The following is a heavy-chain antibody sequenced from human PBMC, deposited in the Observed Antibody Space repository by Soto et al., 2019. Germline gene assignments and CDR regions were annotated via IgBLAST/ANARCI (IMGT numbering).Heavy chain of an antibody. Sequence: VQLVESGGGLVQPGGSLRLSCAASGFTFSSYDMHWVRQATGKGLEWVSAIGTAGDTYYPGSVKGRFTISRENAKNSLYLQMNSLRAGDTAVYYCARGDWNYGGIDYWGQGTLVTVSS. V-gene: IGHV3-13*01. CDR1: GFTFSSYD. CDR2: IGTAGDT. CDR3: ARGDWNYGGIDY. J-gene: IGHJ4*02. D-gene: IGHD1-7*01.